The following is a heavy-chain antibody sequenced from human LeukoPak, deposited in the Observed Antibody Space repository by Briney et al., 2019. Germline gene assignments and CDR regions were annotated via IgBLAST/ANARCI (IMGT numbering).Heavy chain of an antibody. Sequence: PSETLSLTCTVSGGSISDYYWSWIRQPAGKGLEWIGRIYTSGSTDYNPSLKSRVAMSVDTSKSQFSLKLNSMTAADTAVYYCARGPPPDFDCWGQGTLVTVSS. CDR1: GGSISDYY. V-gene: IGHV4-4*07. J-gene: IGHJ4*02. CDR2: IYTSGST. CDR3: ARGPPPDFDC.